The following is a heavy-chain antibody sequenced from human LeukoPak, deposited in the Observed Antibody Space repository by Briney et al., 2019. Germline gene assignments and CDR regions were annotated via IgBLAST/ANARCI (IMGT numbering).Heavy chain of an antibody. J-gene: IGHJ4*02. CDR1: GFTFSSYS. CDR2: ISSSSSYI. Sequence: GGSLRLSCAASGFTFSSYSMNWVRQAPGKGLEGVSSISSSSSYIYYADSVKGRFTISRDTSTNTLYLQMNSLRAEDTAVYYCAAEYCSGGSCYTGHSGHDYWGQGALVTVSS. D-gene: IGHD2-15*01. CDR3: AAEYCSGGSCYTGHSGHDY. V-gene: IGHV3-21*01.